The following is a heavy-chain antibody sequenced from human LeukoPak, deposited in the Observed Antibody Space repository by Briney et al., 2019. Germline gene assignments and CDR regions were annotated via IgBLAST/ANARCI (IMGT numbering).Heavy chain of an antibody. CDR2: ISGSGAST. V-gene: IGHV3-23*01. CDR1: GFTFSSYA. D-gene: IGHD7-27*01. CDR3: AKDYWGPGPTDAFDI. J-gene: IGHJ3*02. Sequence: GGSLRLSCAGSGFTFSSYAMSWVRQAPGKGLEWVSAISGSGASTYYADSVKGRFTISRDNSRNTLYLQMNSLRVEDTAIYYCAKDYWGPGPTDAFDIWGRGTMVTVSS.